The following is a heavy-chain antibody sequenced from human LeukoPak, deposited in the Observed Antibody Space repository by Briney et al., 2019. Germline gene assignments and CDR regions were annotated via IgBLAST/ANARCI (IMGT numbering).Heavy chain of an antibody. CDR1: GFCFTNFW. CDR3: TGQHSGYASDFDY. CDR2: IDPSDSYT. J-gene: IGHJ4*02. Sequence: GESLKISCKGSGFCFTNFWISWVRQMPGKGLEWMGTIDPSDSYTNYSPSFQGHVTISADKSITTTYLQWSSLKASDIAMYYCTGQHSGYASDFDYWGQGTLVTVSS. V-gene: IGHV5-10-1*01. D-gene: IGHD5-12*01.